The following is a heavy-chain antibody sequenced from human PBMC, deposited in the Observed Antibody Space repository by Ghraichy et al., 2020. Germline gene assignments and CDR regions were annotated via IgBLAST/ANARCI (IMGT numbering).Heavy chain of an antibody. J-gene: IGHJ4*01. CDR1: GFTFNTYA. V-gene: IGHV3-23*01. D-gene: IGHD6-19*01. CDR3: AKVMGEGQWLSYFDF. CDR2: ISGSGGST. Sequence: GGSLRLSCAASGFTFNTYAMTWVRQAPGKGLEWVAGISGSGGSTYYADSVKGRFTISRDTSKNTLDMQMNSLRPEDTALYYCAKVMGEGQWLSYFDFWGHVTLVPVSS.